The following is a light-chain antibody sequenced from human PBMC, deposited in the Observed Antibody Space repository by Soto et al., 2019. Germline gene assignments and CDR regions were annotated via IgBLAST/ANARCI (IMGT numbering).Light chain of an antibody. V-gene: IGKV1-39*01. CDR2: AAS. J-gene: IGKJ1*01. CDR1: QSISLF. Sequence: DIQMTQSPSSLSASVGDTVTITCRASQSISLFLNWYQQKPGKARKLLIYAASSLQSGVPSRFTGNGSGTDFTLTISSLQPEDFATYYCHQTDSIPETFGQGTKVEIK. CDR3: HQTDSIPET.